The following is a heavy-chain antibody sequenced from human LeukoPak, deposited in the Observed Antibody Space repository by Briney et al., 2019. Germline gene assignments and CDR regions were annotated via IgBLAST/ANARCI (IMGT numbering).Heavy chain of an antibody. J-gene: IGHJ4*02. V-gene: IGHV3-23*01. CDR1: GFTFTDYA. CDR3: ATDREGDPSAYYLV. Sequence: GGSLRLSCAASGFTFTDYAMSWVRQAPEKGLEWISTISDNGGETYYADSVKGRFAISRDNSKNTLFLQMNSLRAEDSAVYYCATDREGDPSAYYLVGGQGTLITVSS. CDR2: ISDNGGET. D-gene: IGHD3-22*01.